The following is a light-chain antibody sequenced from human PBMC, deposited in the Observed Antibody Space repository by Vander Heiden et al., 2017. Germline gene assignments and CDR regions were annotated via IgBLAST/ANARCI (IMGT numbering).Light chain of an antibody. CDR3: QQLNSSPYT. CDR1: QGISSY. CDR2: AAS. J-gene: IGKJ2*01. V-gene: IGKV1-9*01. Sequence: IQLTQSLSSLPASVGDRVTITCRASQGISSYLAWYQQKPGKAPKLLIYAASTLQSGVPSRFSGSGSGTDFTLTISSLQPEDFATYYCQQLNSSPYTFGQGTKVEIK.